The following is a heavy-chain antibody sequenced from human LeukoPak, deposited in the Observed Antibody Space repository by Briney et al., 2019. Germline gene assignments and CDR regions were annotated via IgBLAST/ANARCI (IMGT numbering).Heavy chain of an antibody. CDR1: GFTFSSYA. CDR3: AKYSGDRLIDY. D-gene: IGHD4-17*01. J-gene: IGHJ4*02. CDR2: ISYDGGNK. V-gene: IGHV3-30-3*01. Sequence: PGGSLRLSCAAPGFTFSSYAMHWVRQAPGKGLEWVAVISYDGGNKYYADSVKGRFTISRDNSKNTLYLQMSSLRAEDTAVYYCAKYSGDRLIDYWGQGTLVTVSS.